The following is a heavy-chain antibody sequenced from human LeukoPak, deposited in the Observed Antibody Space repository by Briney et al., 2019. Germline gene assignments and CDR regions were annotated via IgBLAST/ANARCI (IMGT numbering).Heavy chain of an antibody. CDR3: ARAEWFPYYFGY. V-gene: IGHV4-31*03. D-gene: IGHD3-3*01. CDR1: GGSISSGGHY. CDR2: IYYSGST. J-gene: IGHJ4*02. Sequence: SETLSLTCTVSGGSISSGGHYWSWIRQHPGKGLEWIGYIYYSGSTYYNPSLKSRVTISVDTSKNQFSLKLSSVTAADTAVYYCARAEWFPYYFGYWGQGTLVTVSS.